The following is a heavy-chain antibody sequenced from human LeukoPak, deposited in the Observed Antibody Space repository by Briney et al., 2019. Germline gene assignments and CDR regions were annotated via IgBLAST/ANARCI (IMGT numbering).Heavy chain of an antibody. D-gene: IGHD2-8*02. CDR3: AENYCTDQTCYYHLFDH. J-gene: IGHJ4*02. Sequence: GGSLRLSCTASGFNFDDYALHWVRQAPGKGLQWVSLINGNGDDAFYVDSVKGRFSISRDNSKNSVFLEMNSLTTDDTAFYYCAENYCTDQTCYYHLFDHWGQGTLVTVSS. V-gene: IGHV3-43*02. CDR1: GFNFDDYA. CDR2: INGNGDDA.